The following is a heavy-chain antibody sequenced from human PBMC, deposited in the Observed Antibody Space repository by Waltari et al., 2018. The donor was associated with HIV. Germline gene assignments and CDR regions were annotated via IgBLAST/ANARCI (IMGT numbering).Heavy chain of an antibody. Sequence: EVQLVDSGGGSLPAGGSLRLSCAPSGFAFSRSYMFWVRQAPGKGLVWVSRISSGGSTTSYADSVKGRFTVSRDNARNTLYLQMNSLRAEDTAVYYCARYRPEVHYYNGMDVWGQGTTVTVSS. CDR2: ISSGGSTT. V-gene: IGHV3-74*01. CDR3: ARYRPEVHYYNGMDV. CDR1: GFAFSRSY. J-gene: IGHJ6*02. D-gene: IGHD3-16*02.